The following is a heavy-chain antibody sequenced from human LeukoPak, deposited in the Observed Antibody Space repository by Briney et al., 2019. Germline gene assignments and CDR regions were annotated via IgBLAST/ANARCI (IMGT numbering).Heavy chain of an antibody. CDR2: ISNSGTTI. D-gene: IGHD6-19*01. Sequence: GGSLRLSCAASGFTFSNYEMNWVRQAPGKGLEWVSYISNSGTTIYYTDSVKGRFTISRDNTKNMLYLQMNSLRAEDTAVYYCVKNSGGSVAGLFDYWGQGTLVTVSS. J-gene: IGHJ4*02. CDR1: GFTFSNYE. V-gene: IGHV3-48*03. CDR3: VKNSGGSVAGLFDY.